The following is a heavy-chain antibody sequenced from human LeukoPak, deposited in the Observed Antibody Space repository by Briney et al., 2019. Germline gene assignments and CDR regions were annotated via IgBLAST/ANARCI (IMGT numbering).Heavy chain of an antibody. D-gene: IGHD6-19*01. CDR1: GFTFSSYN. Sequence: GGSLRLSCAASGFTFSSYNMNWVRQAAGKGLEWVSSISSRSSYIYYADSVKGRFTISRDNAKNSLYLQMNSLRAEDTAVYYCARRGWYIDYWGQGTLVTVSS. V-gene: IGHV3-21*01. CDR2: ISSRSSYI. CDR3: ARRGWYIDY. J-gene: IGHJ4*02.